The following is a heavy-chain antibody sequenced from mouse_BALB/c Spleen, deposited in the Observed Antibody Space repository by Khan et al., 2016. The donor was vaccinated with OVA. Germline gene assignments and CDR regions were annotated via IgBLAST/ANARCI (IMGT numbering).Heavy chain of an antibody. V-gene: IGHV1S136*01. CDR2: INPYNDGT. Sequence: IQLVQSGPELVKPGASVKMSCKASEYTFTNYVMHWVKQKPGQGLEWIGYINPYNDGTKYNEKFKDKANLTSDKSSSTAYMELSSLTSEDSAVYYCARYASSPYYAMDYWGQGTSVTVSS. D-gene: IGHD1-1*01. CDR1: EYTFTNYV. CDR3: ARYASSPYYAMDY. J-gene: IGHJ4*01.